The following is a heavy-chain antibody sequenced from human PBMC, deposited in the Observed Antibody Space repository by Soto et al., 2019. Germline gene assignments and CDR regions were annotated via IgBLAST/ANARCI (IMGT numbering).Heavy chain of an antibody. CDR2: ISGSGFKK. V-gene: IGHV3-23*01. CDR1: GVIFENFG. CDR3: AKNQGVELLPLATVDWFDP. J-gene: IGHJ5*02. D-gene: IGHD2-15*01. Sequence: PGGSLRLTCAASGVIFENFGMSWVRQAPGKGLEWISSISGSGFKKYYADSVKGRFTISRDNSKSTVYLELNNLRAEDTAVYHCAKNQGVELLPLATVDWFDPWGQGSVVTVSS.